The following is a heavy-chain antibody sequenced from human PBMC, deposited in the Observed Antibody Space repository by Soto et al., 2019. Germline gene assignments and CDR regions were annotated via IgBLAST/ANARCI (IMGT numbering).Heavy chain of an antibody. V-gene: IGHV3-23*01. D-gene: IGHD2-15*01. CDR1: GFNFSQYS. J-gene: IGHJ4*02. Sequence: GGSLRLSCAASGFNFSQYSMSWVRQAPGKGLEWVSAITDSGSGTHYADFVKGRFTISRDNSKNTLYLQLNSLRAEDTAVYYCAKDLSVVFDYWGQGTLVTVSS. CDR2: ITDSGSGT. CDR3: AKDLSVVFDY.